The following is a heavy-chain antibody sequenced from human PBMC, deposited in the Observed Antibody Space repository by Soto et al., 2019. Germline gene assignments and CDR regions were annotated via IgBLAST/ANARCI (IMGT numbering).Heavy chain of an antibody. Sequence: QVQLVQSGAEVKKPGSSVKVSCKASGGTFSSYTISWVRQAPGQGLEWMGRIIPILGIANYSQKLQGRVTITADKSTSTAYMELSSLRSEDTAVYCCASDSVDIVATLRGGNFAYWGQGTLVTVSS. J-gene: IGHJ4*02. CDR2: IIPILGIA. D-gene: IGHD5-12*01. V-gene: IGHV1-69*02. CDR3: ASDSVDIVATLRGGNFAY. CDR1: GGTFSSYT.